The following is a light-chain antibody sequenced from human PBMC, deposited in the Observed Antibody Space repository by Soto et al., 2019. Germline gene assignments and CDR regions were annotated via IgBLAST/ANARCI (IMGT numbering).Light chain of an antibody. Sequence: EIVLTQYPETLSFAPWERATLSCRASQSVNSDYLAWYRQKPGQAPRVLIYAKSTRATGIPDRFYGSGSGTDFTLTISSLEPDDFAVYYCQQRADWPITFGQGTKVDI. V-gene: IGKV3D-20*02. J-gene: IGKJ1*01. CDR2: AKS. CDR1: QSVNSDY. CDR3: QQRADWPIT.